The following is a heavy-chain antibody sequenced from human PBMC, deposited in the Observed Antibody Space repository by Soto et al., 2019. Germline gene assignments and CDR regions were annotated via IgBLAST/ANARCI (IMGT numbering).Heavy chain of an antibody. Sequence: GGLMRLSCAASGLTFSSYGMHWVRQAQGKGLEWVAVIWYDGSNKYYADSVKGRFTISRDNSKNTLYLQMNSLRAEDTAVYYCARDSPRGAYDISTGYYTSSTNGMDVWGQGTTVTVSS. CDR3: ARDSPRGAYDISTGYYTSSTNGMDV. CDR2: IWYDGSNK. CDR1: GLTFSSYG. D-gene: IGHD3-9*01. V-gene: IGHV3-33*01. J-gene: IGHJ6*02.